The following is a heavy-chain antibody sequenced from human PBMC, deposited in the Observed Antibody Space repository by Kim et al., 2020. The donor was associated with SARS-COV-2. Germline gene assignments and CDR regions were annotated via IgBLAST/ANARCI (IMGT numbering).Heavy chain of an antibody. CDR3: ARQPLIYPMTTVTTLYYYGMDV. V-gene: IGHV5-10-1*01. J-gene: IGHJ6*02. CDR2: IDPSDSYT. CDR1: GYSFTSYW. D-gene: IGHD4-4*01. Sequence: GESLKISCKGSGYSFTSYWISWVRQMPGKGLEWMGRIDPSDSYTNYSPSFQGHVTISADKSISTAYLQWSSLKASDTAMYYCARQPLIYPMTTVTTLYYYGMDVWGQGTTVTVSS.